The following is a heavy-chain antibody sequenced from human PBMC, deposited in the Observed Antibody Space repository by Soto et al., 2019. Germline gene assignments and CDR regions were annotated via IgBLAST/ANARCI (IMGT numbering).Heavy chain of an antibody. CDR2: IWYDGSNK. CDR1: GFTFSSYG. CDR3: EREFPGIVGATNTFDT. V-gene: IGHV3-33*01. D-gene: IGHD1-26*01. J-gene: IGHJ3*02. Sequence: QVQLVASGGGVVQPGRSLRLSCAASGFTFSSYGMHWVRQAPGKGLEWVAVIWYDGSNKYYADSVKGRFTISRDNSKNTLYLQMNSLRADDTAVYYVEREFPGIVGATNTFDTWGQGTMVTVFS.